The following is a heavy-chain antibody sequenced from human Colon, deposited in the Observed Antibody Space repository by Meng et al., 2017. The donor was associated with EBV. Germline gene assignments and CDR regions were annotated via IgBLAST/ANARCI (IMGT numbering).Heavy chain of an antibody. J-gene: IGHJ4*02. D-gene: IGHD6-19*01. CDR3: ARVSSGWDYFDY. CDR2: IDHRGNT. CDR1: GGSFRDYY. Sequence: QGKLKQWGAGLLKPSETLSRSCAVYGGSFRDYYWTWIRHPPGKGLEWIGEIDHRGNTKYNPSLKRRVIISIDTSKNQFSLNLRSVTAADTAVYYCARVSSGWDYFDYWGQGTLVTVSS. V-gene: IGHV4-34*01.